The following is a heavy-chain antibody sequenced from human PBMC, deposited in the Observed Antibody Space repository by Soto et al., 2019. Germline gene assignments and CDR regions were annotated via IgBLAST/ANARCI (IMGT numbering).Heavy chain of an antibody. CDR3: ARDLIMEMATIMRYYHYGMDV. V-gene: IGHV3-30-3*01. CDR2: ISYDGSNK. CDR1: GFTFXSYA. D-gene: IGHD5-12*01. J-gene: IGHJ6*02. Sequence: GGSLRLSCAASGFTFXSYAMHLVRQAPGKGLGGVAVISYDGSNKYYADSVKGRFTISRDNSKNTLYLQMNSLRAEDTAVYYCARDLIMEMATIMRYYHYGMDVWGQGTTVTVSS.